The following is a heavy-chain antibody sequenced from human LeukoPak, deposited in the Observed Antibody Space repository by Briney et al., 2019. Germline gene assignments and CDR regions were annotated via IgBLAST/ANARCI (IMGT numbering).Heavy chain of an antibody. V-gene: IGHV3-21*01. CDR3: AREAWSAGGNSVSGEGPDY. Sequence: GGSLRLSCAASGFTFSSYTMNWVRQAPGKGLEWVSSISHSSNYIYYTDSVKGRFIISRDNAKNSLYLQMNSLRAEDTAVYYCAREAWSAGGNSVSGEGPDYWGQGTLVTVSS. J-gene: IGHJ4*02. CDR1: GFTFSSYT. CDR2: ISHSSNYI. D-gene: IGHD4-23*01.